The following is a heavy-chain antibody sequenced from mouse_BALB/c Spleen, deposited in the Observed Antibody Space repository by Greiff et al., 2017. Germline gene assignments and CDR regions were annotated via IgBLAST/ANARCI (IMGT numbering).Heavy chain of an antibody. CDR3: ARSRNGNYNFDY. Sequence: VQLQQSGAELVKPGASVKLSCTASGFNIKDTYMHWVKQRPEKGLEWIGRIDPANGNTKYDPKFQGKATITADTSSNTAYLQLSSLTSEDTAVYYGARSRNGNYNFDYWGQGTTLTVSS. J-gene: IGHJ2*01. CDR2: IDPANGNT. CDR1: GFNIKDTY. D-gene: IGHD2-1*01. V-gene: IGHV14-3*02.